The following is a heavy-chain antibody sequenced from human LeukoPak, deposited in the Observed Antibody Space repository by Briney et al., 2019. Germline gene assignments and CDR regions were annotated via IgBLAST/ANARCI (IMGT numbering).Heavy chain of an antibody. D-gene: IGHD6-13*01. CDR1: GFTVSSNY. V-gene: IGHV3-53*01. CDR3: ARGLYSSSWYGGYWFDP. Sequence: GGSLRLSCAASGFTVSSNYMSWVRQAPGKGLEWVSVIYSGGSTYYADSVKGRFTISRDNSKNTLYLQMNSLRAEDTAVYYRARGLYSSSWYGGYWFDPWGQGTLVTVSS. J-gene: IGHJ5*02. CDR2: IYSGGST.